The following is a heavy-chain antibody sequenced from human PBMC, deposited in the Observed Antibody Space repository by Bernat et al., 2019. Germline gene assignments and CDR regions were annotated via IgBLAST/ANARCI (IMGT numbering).Heavy chain of an antibody. J-gene: IGHJ4*02. CDR3: ARETSLEWLFYLDY. V-gene: IGHV3-53*02. CDR1: GFTVSSNY. Sequence: EVQLVETGGGLIQPGGSLRLSCAASGFTVSSNYMSWVRQAPGKGLEWVTVIYSGGSTYYADSVKGRFTISRDNSKNPLYLQMNSLRAEVTAVYYCARETSLEWLFYLDYWGQGTLVTVSS. CDR2: IYSGGST. D-gene: IGHD3-3*01.